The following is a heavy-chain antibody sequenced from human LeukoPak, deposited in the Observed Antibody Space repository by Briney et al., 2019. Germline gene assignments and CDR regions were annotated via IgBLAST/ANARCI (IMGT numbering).Heavy chain of an antibody. CDR1: GGSFSGYY. CDR2: INHSGST. D-gene: IGHD6-13*01. J-gene: IGHJ5*02. V-gene: IGHV4-34*09. Sequence: PSETLSLTCAVYGGSFSGYYWSWIRQPPGKGLEWIGEINHSGSTNYNPSLKSRVTISVDTSKNQFSLKLSSVTAADTAVYYCAREGIAAAGYRLDPWGQGTLVTVSS. CDR3: AREGIAAAGYRLDP.